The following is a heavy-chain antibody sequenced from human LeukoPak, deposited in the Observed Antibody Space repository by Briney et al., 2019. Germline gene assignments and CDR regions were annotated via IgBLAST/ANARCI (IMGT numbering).Heavy chain of an antibody. V-gene: IGHV3-7*01. CDR1: GFTFSSYW. D-gene: IGHD3-9*01. CDR2: IKQDGSEK. Sequence: GGSLRLSCAASGFTFSSYWMSWVRQPPGKGREWVANIKQDGSEKYYVDSVKGRFTISRDNAKNSLYLQMNSLRAEDTAVYYCAAMRGLLRYFDWTYWGQGTLVTVSS. CDR3: AAMRGLLRYFDWTY. J-gene: IGHJ4*02.